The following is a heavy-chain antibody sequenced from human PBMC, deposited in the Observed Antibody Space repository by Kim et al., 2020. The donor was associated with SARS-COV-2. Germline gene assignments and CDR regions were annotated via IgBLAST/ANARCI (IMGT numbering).Heavy chain of an antibody. V-gene: IGHV4-59*01. CDR2: IYYSGST. CDR1: GGSISSYY. D-gene: IGHD4-17*01. J-gene: IGHJ4*02. Sequence: SETLSLTCTVSGGSISSYYWSWIRQPPGKGLEWIGYIYYSGSTNYNPSLKSRVTISVDTSKNQFSLKLSSVTAADTAVYYCARGTTVVIGYYFDYWGQGTLVTVSS. CDR3: ARGTTVVIGYYFDY.